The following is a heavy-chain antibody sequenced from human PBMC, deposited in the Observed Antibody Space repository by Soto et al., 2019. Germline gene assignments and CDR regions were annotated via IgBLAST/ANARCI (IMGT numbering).Heavy chain of an antibody. Sequence: SETLSLTCTVSGGSISSYYWSWIRQPPGKGLEWIGYIYYSGSTNYNPSLKSRFTISVDTSKNQFSLKLSSVTAADTAVYYCARDISRIAARRGWFDPWGQGTLVTVSS. J-gene: IGHJ5*02. CDR1: GGSISSYY. CDR3: ARDISRIAARRGWFDP. CDR2: IYYSGST. V-gene: IGHV4-59*01. D-gene: IGHD6-6*01.